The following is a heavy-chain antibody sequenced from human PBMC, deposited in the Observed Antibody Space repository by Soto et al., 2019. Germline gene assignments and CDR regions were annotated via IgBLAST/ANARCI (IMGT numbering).Heavy chain of an antibody. J-gene: IGHJ4*02. Sequence: GGSLRLSCAASGFTFSSYAMSWVRQAPGKGLEWVSAISGSGGSTYYADSVKGRFTISRDNSKNTLYLQMNSLRAEDTAVYYCAKDGYGSGSYYNVFFDYWGQGTLVTVSS. CDR3: AKDGYGSGSYYNVFFDY. CDR2: ISGSGGST. CDR1: GFTFSSYA. D-gene: IGHD3-10*01. V-gene: IGHV3-23*01.